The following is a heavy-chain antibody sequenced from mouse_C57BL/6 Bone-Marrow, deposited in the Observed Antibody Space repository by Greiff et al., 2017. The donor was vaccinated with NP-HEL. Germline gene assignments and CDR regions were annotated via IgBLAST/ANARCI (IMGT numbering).Heavy chain of an antibody. Sequence: VQLQQSGAELVRPGASVTLSCTASGYTFTDYEMHWVKQTPVHGLEWIGAIDPETGGTAYNQKFKGKAILTADKSSSTAYMELRSLTSEDSAVYYCTRVTTVVVDYWGQGTTLTVSS. CDR2: IDPETGGT. J-gene: IGHJ2*01. D-gene: IGHD1-1*01. V-gene: IGHV1-15*01. CDR3: TRVTTVVVDY. CDR1: GYTFTDYE.